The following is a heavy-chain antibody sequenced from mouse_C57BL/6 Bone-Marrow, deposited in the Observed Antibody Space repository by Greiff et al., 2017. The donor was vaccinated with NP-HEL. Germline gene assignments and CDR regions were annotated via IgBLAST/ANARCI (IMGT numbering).Heavy chain of an antibody. V-gene: IGHV3-1*01. CDR1: GYSITSGYD. D-gene: IGHD3-3*01. CDR3: ARGRRGRGFAY. CDR2: ISYSGST. Sequence: DVKLQESGPGMVKPSQSLSLTCTVTGYSITSGYDWHWIRHFPGNKLEWMGYISYSGSTNYNPSLKSRISITHDTSKNHFFLKLNSVTTEDTATYYCARGRRGRGFAYWGQGTLVTVSA. J-gene: IGHJ3*01.